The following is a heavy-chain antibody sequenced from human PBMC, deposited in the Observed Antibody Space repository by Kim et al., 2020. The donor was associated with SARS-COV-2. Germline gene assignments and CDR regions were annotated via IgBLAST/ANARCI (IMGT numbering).Heavy chain of an antibody. CDR2: IRPTGGRT. CDR1: GYSFTSYY. CDR3: TRGIPERAPDWFDP. V-gene: IGHV1-46*01. D-gene: IGHD2-21*01. Sequence: ASVKVSCKASGYSFTSYYMHWVRQAPGQGLEWMGIIRPTGGRTTYAQKFQGRVTMTRDTSTSTDYLEISSLRSEDTAVYYCTRGIPERAPDWFDPWGQGTRVIVSS. J-gene: IGHJ5*02.